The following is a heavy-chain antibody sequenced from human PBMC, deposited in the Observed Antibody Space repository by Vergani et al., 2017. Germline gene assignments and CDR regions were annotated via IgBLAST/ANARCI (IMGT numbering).Heavy chain of an antibody. Sequence: VQVVESGGGLVKPGGSLRLSCAASGFTFSDFSMSWVRQAPGKGLEWVAFIGSSGPYINYADSVKGRFIISRDNTNNSLFLQLRSLRAEDAAVYYCARDCTSGGCPDNYGMDVWGQGATVTVSS. D-gene: IGHD2-8*01. CDR2: IGSSGPYI. CDR3: ARDCTSGGCPDNYGMDV. J-gene: IGHJ6*02. V-gene: IGHV3-21*06. CDR1: GFTFSDFS.